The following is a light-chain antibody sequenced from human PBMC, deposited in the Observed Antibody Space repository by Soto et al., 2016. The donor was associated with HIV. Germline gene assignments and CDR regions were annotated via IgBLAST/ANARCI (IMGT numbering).Light chain of an antibody. Sequence: DIQMTQSPSTLSASVGDRVTITCRAGQSIGTWLAWYQQKPGKAPKLLIYKASSLESGVPSRFSGSGSGTEFTLTISSLQPDDFATYYCQQYNTYPYTFGQGTKLEIK. J-gene: IGKJ2*01. V-gene: IGKV1-5*03. CDR2: KAS. CDR1: QSIGTW. CDR3: QQYNTYPYT.